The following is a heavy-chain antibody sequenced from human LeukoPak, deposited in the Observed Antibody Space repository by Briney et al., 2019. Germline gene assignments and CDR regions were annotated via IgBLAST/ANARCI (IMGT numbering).Heavy chain of an antibody. CDR3: ARGSSATWIDNWFDP. Sequence: GGSLRLSCAASGFTFSSFGMTWVRQAPGMGLEWVSGISGSDGSTYYADSVKGRFTISRDNSKNTLYLQMGSLRAEDMAVYYCARGSSATWIDNWFDPWGQGTVVTVSS. J-gene: IGHJ5*02. V-gene: IGHV3-23*01. D-gene: IGHD5-12*01. CDR1: GFTFSSFG. CDR2: ISGSDGST.